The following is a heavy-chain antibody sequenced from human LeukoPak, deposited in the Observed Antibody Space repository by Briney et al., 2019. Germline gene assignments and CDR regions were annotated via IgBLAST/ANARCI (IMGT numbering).Heavy chain of an antibody. CDR3: ARGDIAGHYMDV. J-gene: IGHJ6*03. CDR1: GGTFSSYA. Sequence: SVKVSCKASGGTFSSYAISWVRQAPEQGLEWMGGIIPIFGTANYAQKFQGRVTITTDESTSTAYMELSSLRSEATAVYYCARGDIAGHYMDVWGKGTTVTVSS. CDR2: IIPIFGTA. V-gene: IGHV1-69*05. D-gene: IGHD2-15*01.